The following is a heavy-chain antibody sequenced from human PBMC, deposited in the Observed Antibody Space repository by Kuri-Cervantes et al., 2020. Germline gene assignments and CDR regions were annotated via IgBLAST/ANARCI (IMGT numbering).Heavy chain of an antibody. CDR2: FDPEDGET. D-gene: IGHD2-2*01. CDR1: GYTLTELS. J-gene: IGHJ6*03. V-gene: IGHV1-24*01. CDR3: ARNGIVVVPAANYYYYYYMDV. Sequence: ASVKVSCKVSGYTLTELSMHWVRQAPGKGLEWMGGFDPEDGETIYAQKFQGRVTMTEDTSTSTAYMELRSLRSDDTAVYYCARNGIVVVPAANYYYYYYMDVWGKGTTVTVSS.